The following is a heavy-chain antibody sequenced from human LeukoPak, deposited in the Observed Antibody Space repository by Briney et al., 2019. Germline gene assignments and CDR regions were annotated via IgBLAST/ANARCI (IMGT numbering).Heavy chain of an antibody. Sequence: PGGSLRLSCAASGFTFSSYGMHWVRQAPGKGLEWVAAIWYDGSIQYYADSVKGRFTISRDNSKNTLYLQMNSLRAEDTAVYYWANLSPHDCSSTSCYGGGFDYWGQGTLVTVSS. CDR2: IWYDGSIQ. CDR1: GFTFSSYG. J-gene: IGHJ4*02. V-gene: IGHV3-30*02. CDR3: ANLSPHDCSSTSCYGGGFDY. D-gene: IGHD2-2*01.